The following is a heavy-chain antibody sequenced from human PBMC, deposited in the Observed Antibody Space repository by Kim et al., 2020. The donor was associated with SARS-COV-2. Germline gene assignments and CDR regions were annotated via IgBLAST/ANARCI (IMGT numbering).Heavy chain of an antibody. Sequence: TYYTPSLKRRVTISVDTSKNQFSLKLSSVTAADTAVYYCARGGGLLPFDYWGQGTLVTVSS. J-gene: IGHJ4*02. CDR2: T. V-gene: IGHV4-31*02. D-gene: IGHD2-15*01. CDR3: ARGGGLLPFDY.